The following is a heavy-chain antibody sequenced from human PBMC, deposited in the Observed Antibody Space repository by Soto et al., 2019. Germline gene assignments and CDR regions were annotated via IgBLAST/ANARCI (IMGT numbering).Heavy chain of an antibody. CDR1: GYTFTSYG. Sequence: VGSLKVSCRASGYTFTSYGISWVRQAPGQGLEWMGWISAYNGNTNYAQKLQGRVTMTTDTSTSTAYMELRSLRSDDTAVYYCAREGYYDSSGPWPTNFDYWGQGTLVTVSS. CDR3: AREGYYDSSGPWPTNFDY. V-gene: IGHV1-18*01. D-gene: IGHD3-22*01. CDR2: ISAYNGNT. J-gene: IGHJ4*02.